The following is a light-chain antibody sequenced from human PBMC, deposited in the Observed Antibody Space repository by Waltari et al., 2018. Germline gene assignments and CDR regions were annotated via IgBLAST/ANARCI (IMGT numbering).Light chain of an antibody. Sequence: QSALTQPASVSGSPGQSITISCTGTSSDVGGYNYVSWYQQHPGKAPKVMIYDVSKRPSGVSNRFSGSKSGNTASLTISGLQAEDEADYYCSSYTSSSTWVFGGWTKLTVL. J-gene: IGLJ3*02. CDR1: SSDVGGYNY. CDR3: SSYTSSSTWV. CDR2: DVS. V-gene: IGLV2-14*01.